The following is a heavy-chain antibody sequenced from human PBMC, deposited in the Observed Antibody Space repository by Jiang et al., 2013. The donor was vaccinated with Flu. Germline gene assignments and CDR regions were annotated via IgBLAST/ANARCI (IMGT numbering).Heavy chain of an antibody. CDR1: GFTFSNYG. CDR3: AKDGPQYWFGEDQH. CDR2: VAHDGSEI. J-gene: IGHJ1*01. V-gene: IGHV3-30*02. Sequence: CAASGFTFSNYGLHWVRQAPGKGLAWVALVAHDGSEIYYADSVKGRFTISRDDSKNTLYLQMNNLRPEDTAIYFCAKDGPQYWFGEDQHWGQGTLVAVSS. D-gene: IGHD3-10*01.